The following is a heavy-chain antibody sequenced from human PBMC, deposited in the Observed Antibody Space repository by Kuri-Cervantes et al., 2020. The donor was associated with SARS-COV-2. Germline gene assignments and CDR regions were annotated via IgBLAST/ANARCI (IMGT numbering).Heavy chain of an antibody. D-gene: IGHD6-13*01. V-gene: IGHV4-61*09. J-gene: IGHJ4*02. CDR1: GGSISSGSYY. CDR2: IYTSGST. CDR3: ARDIAAAGTGFDY. Sequence: SETLSLSCTVSGGSISSGSYYWSWIRQPAGKGLEWIGHIYTSGSTNYNPSLKSRVTISVDTSKNQFSLKLSSVTAADTAVYYCARDIAAAGTGFDYWGQGTLVTVSS.